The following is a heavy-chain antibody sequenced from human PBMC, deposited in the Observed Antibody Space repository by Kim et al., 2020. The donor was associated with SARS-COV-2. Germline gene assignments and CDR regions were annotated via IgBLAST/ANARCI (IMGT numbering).Heavy chain of an antibody. CDR2: IYHSGTT. CDR1: GGSISSNNC. D-gene: IGHD6-19*01. Sequence: SETLSLTCGVSGGSISSNNCWSWVRQPPGKRLEWVGDIYHSGTTNYNPSLKGRVTISVDKSKNQFFLNLRSMTAADTAVYYCARPVAGSVWDVWGQGTTVTVSS. V-gene: IGHV4-4*02. J-gene: IGHJ6*02. CDR3: ARPVAGSVWDV.